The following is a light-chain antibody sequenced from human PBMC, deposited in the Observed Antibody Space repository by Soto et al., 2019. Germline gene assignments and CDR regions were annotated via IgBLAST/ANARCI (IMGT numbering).Light chain of an antibody. CDR1: QSVSSSY. Sequence: EIVLRQSPGTLPLSPGERATLSCMASQSVSSSYLAWYQQKPGQAPRLLIYGASSRATGIPDRFSGSGSGTDFTLTISRLEPEDFAVYYCQHYVSPPITFGQGTRLEIK. CDR3: QHYVSPPIT. V-gene: IGKV3-20*01. J-gene: IGKJ5*01. CDR2: GAS.